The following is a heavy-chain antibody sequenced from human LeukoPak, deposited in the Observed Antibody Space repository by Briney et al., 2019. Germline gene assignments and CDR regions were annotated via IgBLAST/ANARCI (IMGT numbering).Heavy chain of an antibody. V-gene: IGHV3-48*01. CDR3: ARDRIAAAGPEGFDY. CDR1: GFTFSSYS. Sequence: PGGSLRLSCAASGFTFSSYSMNWVRQAPGKGLEWVSYISSSSSTIYYADSVKGRFTISRDNAKNSLYLQMNSLRAEDTAVYYCARDRIAAAGPEGFDYWGQGTLVTVSS. J-gene: IGHJ4*02. D-gene: IGHD6-13*01. CDR2: ISSSSSTI.